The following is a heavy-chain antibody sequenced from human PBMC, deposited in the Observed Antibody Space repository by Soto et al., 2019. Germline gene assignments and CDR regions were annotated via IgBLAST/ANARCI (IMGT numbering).Heavy chain of an antibody. CDR2: ISADKGNT. V-gene: IGHV1-18*01. CDR1: GYTFSNNG. CDR3: ARDRAHGFDI. Sequence: ASVKVSCKASGYTFSNNGISWVRQAPGQGLEWMGWISADKGNTNYAQKLQGRVTMTRDTSTSTVYMELRSPRSEDTAVYYCARDRAHGFDIWGQGTMVTVSS. J-gene: IGHJ3*02.